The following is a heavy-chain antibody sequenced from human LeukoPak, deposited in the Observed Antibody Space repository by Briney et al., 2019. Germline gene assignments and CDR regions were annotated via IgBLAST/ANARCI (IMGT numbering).Heavy chain of an antibody. CDR2: IKQDGSEK. J-gene: IGHJ5*02. CDR1: GFTFSSYW. D-gene: IGHD3-22*01. CDR3: ARDYYDSSGSSWFDP. V-gene: IGHV3-7*01. Sequence: SGGSLRLSCAASGFTFSSYWMSWVRQAPGKGLEWVANIKQDGSEKYYEDSVKGRFTISRDNAKNSLYLQMNSLRAKDTALYYCARDYYDSSGSSWFDPWGQGTLVTVSS.